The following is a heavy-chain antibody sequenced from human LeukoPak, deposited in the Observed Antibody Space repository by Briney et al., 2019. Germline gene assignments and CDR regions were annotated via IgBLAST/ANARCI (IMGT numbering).Heavy chain of an antibody. CDR1: GFTFSSYS. CDR3: ARLSPLYSSSSAY. V-gene: IGHV3-21*01. CDR2: ISSSSSYM. D-gene: IGHD6-6*01. J-gene: IGHJ4*02. Sequence: GGSLRLSCAASGFTFSSYSMNWVRQAPGKGLEWVSSISSSSSYMYYADSVKGRFTISRDNAKNSLYLQMNSLRAEDTAVYYCARLSPLYSSSSAYWGQGTLVTVSS.